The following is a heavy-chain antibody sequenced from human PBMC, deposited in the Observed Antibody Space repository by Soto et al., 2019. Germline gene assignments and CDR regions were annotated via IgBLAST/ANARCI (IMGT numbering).Heavy chain of an antibody. CDR3: ARGGGIGAHNWFDP. J-gene: IGHJ5*02. V-gene: IGHV4-4*07. CDR2: VYTTGYA. D-gene: IGHD3-10*01. CDR1: NGSINRYY. Sequence: PSETLSLTCTVSNGSINRYYWSWIRQPAGKGLEWIGLVYTTGYASYNPSLKNRVTMSVDTSKNQFSLKLSSLTAADTAVYYCARGGGIGAHNWFDPWGQGTLVTVSS.